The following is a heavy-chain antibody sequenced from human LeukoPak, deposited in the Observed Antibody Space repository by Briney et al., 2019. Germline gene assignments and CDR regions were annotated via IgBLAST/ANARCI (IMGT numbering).Heavy chain of an antibody. Sequence: SETLSLTCAVSGGSISSSNWWSWVRRPPGKGLEWIGEIYHSGSTNYNPSLKSRVTISVDTSKNQFSLKLSSVTAADTAVYYCARHPQLEQPWFDPWGQGTLVTVSS. CDR2: IYHSGST. V-gene: IGHV4-4*02. CDR1: GGSISSSNW. D-gene: IGHD1-1*01. J-gene: IGHJ5*02. CDR3: ARHPQLEQPWFDP.